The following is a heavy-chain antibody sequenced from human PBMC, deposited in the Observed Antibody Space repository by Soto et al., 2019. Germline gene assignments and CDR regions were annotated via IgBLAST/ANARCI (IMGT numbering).Heavy chain of an antibody. V-gene: IGHV5-51*01. J-gene: IGHJ6*02. D-gene: IGHD4-4*01. CDR2: IYPGDSDT. CDR1: GYSLTSYW. CDR3: ASRIDSNRYYYGMDV. Sequence: GESLKISCKGSGYSLTSYWIGWVRQMPGKGLEWMGIIYPGDSDTRYSPSFQGQVTISADKSISTAYLQWSSLKASDTAMYYCASRIDSNRYYYGMDVWGQGTTVTVSS.